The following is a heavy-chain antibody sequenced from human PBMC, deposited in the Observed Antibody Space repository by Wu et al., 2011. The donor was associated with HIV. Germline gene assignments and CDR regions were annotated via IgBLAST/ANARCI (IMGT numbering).Heavy chain of an antibody. CDR1: GYTFNGYH. V-gene: IGHV1-2*02. CDR2: INPSSGGT. J-gene: IGHJ4*02. CDR3: ARDPPGYPYYFDY. Sequence: QLVQSGPEMKKPGTSVKVSCKASGYTFNGYHMHWVRQAPGQGLEWMGWINPSSGGTTYSQNFQGRVTLTRDTSVSTVYMEVRSLRSDDTAVYYCARDPPGYPYYFDYWGQGTLVTVSS. D-gene: IGHD5-12*01.